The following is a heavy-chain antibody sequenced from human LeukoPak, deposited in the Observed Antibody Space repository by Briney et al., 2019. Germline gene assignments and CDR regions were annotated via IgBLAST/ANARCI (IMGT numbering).Heavy chain of an antibody. CDR1: GYTFTSYG. Sequence: ASVKVSCKASGYTFTSYGISWVRQAPGQGLEWMGWISAYNGNTNYAQKLQGRVTMTTVTSTSTAYMELRSLRSDDTAVYYCARDTAMVTAFDYWGQGTLVTVSS. CDR2: ISAYNGNT. V-gene: IGHV1-18*01. J-gene: IGHJ4*02. D-gene: IGHD5-18*01. CDR3: ARDTAMVTAFDY.